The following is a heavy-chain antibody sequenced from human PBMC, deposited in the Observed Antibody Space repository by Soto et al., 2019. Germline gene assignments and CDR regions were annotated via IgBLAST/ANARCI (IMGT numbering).Heavy chain of an antibody. CDR1: GFTFSSYG. Sequence: QVQLVESGGGVVQPGRSLRLSCAASGFTFSSYGMHWVRQAPGKGLEWVAVISYDGSNKYYADSVKGRFTISRDNXXTTLYLQMNSLRAEDTAVYYCAKLSGDIVTGYLDYWGQGTLVTVSS. CDR3: AKLSGDIVTGYLDY. V-gene: IGHV3-30*18. CDR2: ISYDGSNK. D-gene: IGHD3-9*01. J-gene: IGHJ4*02.